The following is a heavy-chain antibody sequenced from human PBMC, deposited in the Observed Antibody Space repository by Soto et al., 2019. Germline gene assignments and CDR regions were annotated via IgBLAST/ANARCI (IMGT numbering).Heavy chain of an antibody. V-gene: IGHV3-48*02. CDR2: ISGSGSLL. J-gene: IGHJ4*02. CDR1: GFTFSNYN. CDR3: TRGVNY. Sequence: EVQLVESGGGLVQPGGSLRLSCAASGFTFSNYNMNWVRQAPGKGLEWISSISGSGSLLYYSDSVKGRFTISRDNAKNSLYLQMDSLRDGATAVYYCTRGVNYCFQGTLVTVS.